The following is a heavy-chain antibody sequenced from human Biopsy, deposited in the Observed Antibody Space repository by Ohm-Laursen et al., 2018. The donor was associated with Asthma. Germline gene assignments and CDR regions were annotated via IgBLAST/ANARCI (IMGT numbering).Heavy chain of an antibody. J-gene: IGHJ4*02. CDR3: VRDAWKLQNPYAYYFDY. Sequence: LSLTCAASGFTFSSYAMHWVRQAPGKGLEWVAVISYDGSNKYYADSVKGRFTISRDNSKNTLYLQMNSLGAEDTALYYCVRDAWKLQNPYAYYFDYWGQGTLVTVSS. CDR1: GFTFSSYA. V-gene: IGHV3-30-3*01. D-gene: IGHD1-26*01. CDR2: ISYDGSNK.